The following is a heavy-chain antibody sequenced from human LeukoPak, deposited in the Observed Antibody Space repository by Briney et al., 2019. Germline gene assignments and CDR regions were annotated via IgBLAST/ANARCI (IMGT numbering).Heavy chain of an antibody. Sequence: GGSLRLSCAASGFTFSSYAMSWVRQAPGKGLEWVSAISGSGGSTYYADSVKGRFTISRDNSKNTLYLQMNSLRAEDTAVYCCANGNEAGPLFYYYYGMDVWGQGTTVTVSS. J-gene: IGHJ6*02. V-gene: IGHV3-23*01. CDR2: ISGSGGST. CDR1: GFTFSSYA. CDR3: ANGNEAGPLFYYYYGMDV. D-gene: IGHD1-1*01.